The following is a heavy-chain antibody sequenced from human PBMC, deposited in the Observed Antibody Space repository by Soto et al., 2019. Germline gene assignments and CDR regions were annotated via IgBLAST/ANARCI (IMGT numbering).Heavy chain of an antibody. V-gene: IGHV4-59*12. CDR1: GGSMSGYH. CDR2: IYYSGST. D-gene: IGHD3-10*01. Sequence: PSETLSLTCSVSGGSMSGYHWSWIRQSPGRGLEWIGYIYYSGSTTYNPSLKSRVTISVDTSKNQFSLKLSSVTAADTAVYYCARGMVMVRGVISYYFDYWGQGTLVTVSS. CDR3: ARGMVMVRGVISYYFDY. J-gene: IGHJ4*02.